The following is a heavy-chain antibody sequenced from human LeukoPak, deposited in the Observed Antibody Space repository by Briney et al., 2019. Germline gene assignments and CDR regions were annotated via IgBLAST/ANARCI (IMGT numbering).Heavy chain of an antibody. CDR3: ATDLVLPGYQPFDS. Sequence: GGSLRLSCAASGFDLTRHAMSWVRQTPGKGLEWVSDIRSDSFTATYADSVKGRFTISRDNSKKTLYLQMNSLRVEDTAVYYCATDLVLPGYQPFDSWGQGTLVTVSS. V-gene: IGHV3-23*01. CDR2: IRSDSFTA. J-gene: IGHJ4*02. D-gene: IGHD3-9*01. CDR1: GFDLTRHA.